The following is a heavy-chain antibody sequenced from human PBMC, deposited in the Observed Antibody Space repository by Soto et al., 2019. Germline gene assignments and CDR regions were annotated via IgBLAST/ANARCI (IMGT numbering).Heavy chain of an antibody. Sequence: QITLKESGPPLVKPTQTLTLTCTFSGFSLSTSGVGGGWIRQPPGKALEWLALIYWDDDKRYSPSLKNRLTITKDTSKNQVVLTMTNMDPVDTATYYCAHSRIAAAGYYYYGMDVWGQGTTVTVSS. D-gene: IGHD6-13*01. J-gene: IGHJ6*02. CDR1: GFSLSTSGVG. V-gene: IGHV2-5*02. CDR2: IYWDDDK. CDR3: AHSRIAAAGYYYYGMDV.